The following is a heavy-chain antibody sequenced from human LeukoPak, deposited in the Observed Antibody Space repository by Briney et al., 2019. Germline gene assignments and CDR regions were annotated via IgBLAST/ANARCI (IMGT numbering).Heavy chain of an antibody. D-gene: IGHD2-2*01. J-gene: IGHJ4*02. V-gene: IGHV3-23*01. Sequence: PGGSLRLSCAASGFTFSSYAMSWVRQAPGKGLEWVSAISGSGGSTYYADSVKGRFTISRDNSKSTLYLQMNSLRAEDTAVYYCAKDQRDCSSTSCYGYRGQGTLVTVSS. CDR1: GFTFSSYA. CDR3: AKDQRDCSSTSCYGY. CDR2: ISGSGGST.